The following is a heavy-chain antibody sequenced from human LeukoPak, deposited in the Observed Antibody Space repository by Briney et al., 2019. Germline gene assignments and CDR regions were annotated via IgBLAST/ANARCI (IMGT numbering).Heavy chain of an antibody. CDR1: GGSISSGGYY. V-gene: IGHV4-31*03. D-gene: IGHD1-26*01. Sequence: SETLSLTCTVSGGSISSGGYYWSWIRQHPGKGLEWIGYIYYSGSTYYNPSLKSRVTISVYTSKNQFSLKLSSVTAADTAVYYWARVFSPVGQWEPPNYYCDYFGQGTLVTVSS. CDR3: ARVFSPVGQWEPPNYYCDY. J-gene: IGHJ4*02. CDR2: IYYSGST.